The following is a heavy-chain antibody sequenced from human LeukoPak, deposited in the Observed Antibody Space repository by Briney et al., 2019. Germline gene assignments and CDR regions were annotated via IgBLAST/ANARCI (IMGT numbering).Heavy chain of an antibody. Sequence: PGGSLRLSCAASGFTFSRYAMSWVRQAPGKGLEWVSAISGSGGSTYYADSVKGRFTISRDNSKNTLYLQMNSLRAEDTAVYYCAKPPYGGGDCYSGFDYWGQGTLVTVSS. CDR2: ISGSGGST. V-gene: IGHV3-23*01. J-gene: IGHJ4*02. CDR3: AKPPYGGGDCYSGFDY. CDR1: GFTFSRYA. D-gene: IGHD2-21*02.